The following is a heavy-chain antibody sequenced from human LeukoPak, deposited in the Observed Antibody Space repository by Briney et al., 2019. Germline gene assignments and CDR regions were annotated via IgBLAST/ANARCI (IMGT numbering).Heavy chain of an antibody. D-gene: IGHD4/OR15-4a*01. V-gene: IGHV1-18*01. CDR2: ISTYKGNT. CDR1: GYTFSSYG. CDR3: ARALTLTTPHIFDY. Sequence: ASVKVSCKASGYTFSSYGVTWVRQAPGQGLEWMGWISTYKGNTYYAQKLQGRVTMTTDTSTSTAYMELRGLRSDDTAVYYCARALTLTTPHIFDYWGQGTLVTVSS. J-gene: IGHJ4*02.